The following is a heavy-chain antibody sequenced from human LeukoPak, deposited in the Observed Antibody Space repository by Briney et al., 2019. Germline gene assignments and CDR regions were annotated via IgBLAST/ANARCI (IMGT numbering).Heavy chain of an antibody. CDR3: ARALWGSFMPPYFDY. J-gene: IGHJ4*02. D-gene: IGHD3-16*01. CDR2: INHSGST. Sequence: SETLSLTCAVYGGSFSGYYWSWIRQPPGKGLEWIGEINHSGSTNYNPSLKSRVTISVDTSKNQFSLKLSSVTAADTAAYYCARALWGSFMPPYFDYWGQGTLVTVSS. V-gene: IGHV4-34*01. CDR1: GGSFSGYY.